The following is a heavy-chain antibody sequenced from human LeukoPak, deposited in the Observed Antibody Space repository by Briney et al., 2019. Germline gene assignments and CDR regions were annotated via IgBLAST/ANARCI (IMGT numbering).Heavy chain of an antibody. CDR2: INLLRVST. V-gene: IGHV1-46*01. Sequence: VKVSCKACGYIYISYYMDWLRQAPGQGLEWMGIINLLRVSTSYAQKFQGRVTMTRDTSTSTVYMELSILRSEDTAVYYCARDPGYCSGGSCYYYYMDVWGKGTTATV. CDR3: ARDPGYCSGGSCYYYYMDV. CDR1: GYIYISYY. D-gene: IGHD2-15*01. J-gene: IGHJ6*03.